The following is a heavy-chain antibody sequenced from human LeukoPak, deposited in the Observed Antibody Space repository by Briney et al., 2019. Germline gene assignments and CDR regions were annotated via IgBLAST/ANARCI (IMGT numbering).Heavy chain of an antibody. Sequence: GESLRLSCAASGFSVSTSYMSWVRQAPGKGLEYVSVLYDSGDTYYAESVKGRFTISRDNSKNTVYLQMNSLRVEDTAVYYCARAAYDSGGYTANHDFWGQGTLVTVSS. CDR2: LYDSGDT. V-gene: IGHV3-53*01. D-gene: IGHD3-22*01. CDR1: GFSVSTSY. J-gene: IGHJ4*02. CDR3: ARAAYDSGGYTANHDF.